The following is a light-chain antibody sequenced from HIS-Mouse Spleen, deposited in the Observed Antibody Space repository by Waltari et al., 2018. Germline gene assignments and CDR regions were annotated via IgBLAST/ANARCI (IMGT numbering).Light chain of an antibody. CDR3: QQYYSFPRT. V-gene: IGKV1D-8*02. CDR1: QGIRSY. Sequence: AIWMTQSPSLPSASTGDRVNNRCRMSQGIRSYLAWYQQKPGKAPELLIYAASTLQSGVPSRFNGSVSGTDFTLTISCLQSEDFATYYCQQYYSFPRTFGQGTKVEIK. CDR2: AAS. J-gene: IGKJ1*01.